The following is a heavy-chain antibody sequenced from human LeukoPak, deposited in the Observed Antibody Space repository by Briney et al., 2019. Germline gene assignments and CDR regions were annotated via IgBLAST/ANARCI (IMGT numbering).Heavy chain of an antibody. J-gene: IGHJ4*02. D-gene: IGHD3-10*01. Sequence: PGGSLRLSCAASGFTFSSYEMNWVRQAPGKGLEWVSYISDSGTTKYYADSVKGRITISRDNAKNSLYLQMNSLRAEDTAVYYCARAFGSRSYSFWGQGTLVSVSS. V-gene: IGHV3-48*03. CDR1: GFTFSSYE. CDR2: ISDSGTTK. CDR3: ARAFGSRSYSF.